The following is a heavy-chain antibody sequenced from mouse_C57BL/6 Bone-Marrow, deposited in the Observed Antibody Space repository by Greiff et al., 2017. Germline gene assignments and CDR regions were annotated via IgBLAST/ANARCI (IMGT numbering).Heavy chain of an antibody. J-gene: IGHJ2*01. CDR2: FDPEDGDT. CDR1: GFNIKDYY. Sequence: VQLQQSGAELVKPGASVKLSCTASGFNIKDYYMHWVKQRTEQGLEWIGRFDPEDGDTKYAPKFPGKATITADTSSNTAYLQLSSLTSEDTAVYYCARRDYGSSYGYWGQGTTLTVSS. CDR3: ARRDYGSSYGY. D-gene: IGHD1-1*01. V-gene: IGHV14-2*01.